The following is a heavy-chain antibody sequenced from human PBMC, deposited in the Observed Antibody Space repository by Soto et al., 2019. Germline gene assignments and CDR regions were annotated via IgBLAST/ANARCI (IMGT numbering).Heavy chain of an antibody. CDR1: GFTVSSNY. Sequence: VGSLRLSCAASGFTVSSNYMSWVRQAPGKGLEWVSVIYSGGSTYYADSVKGRFTISRDNSKNTLYLQMNSLRAEDTAVYYCARDSVYCTNGVCPLSYYYGMDVWGQGTTVTVSS. D-gene: IGHD2-8*01. V-gene: IGHV3-53*01. J-gene: IGHJ6*02. CDR2: IYSGGST. CDR3: ARDSVYCTNGVCPLSYYYGMDV.